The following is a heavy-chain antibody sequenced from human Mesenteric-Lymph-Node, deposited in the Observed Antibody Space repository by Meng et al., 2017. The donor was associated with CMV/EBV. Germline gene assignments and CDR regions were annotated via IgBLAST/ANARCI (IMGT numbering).Heavy chain of an antibody. CDR2: IYSGGTT. CDR1: GFTFSSYA. D-gene: IGHD1-26*01. V-gene: IGHV3-53*01. CDR3: ARYRHYGMDV. J-gene: IGHJ6*02. Sequence: GESLKISCAASGFTFSSYAMSWVRQAPGKGLEWVSVIYSGGTTYYADSVKGRITISRDNSKNTLNLQMNSLRAEDTAVYYCARYRHYGMDVWGQGTTVTVSS.